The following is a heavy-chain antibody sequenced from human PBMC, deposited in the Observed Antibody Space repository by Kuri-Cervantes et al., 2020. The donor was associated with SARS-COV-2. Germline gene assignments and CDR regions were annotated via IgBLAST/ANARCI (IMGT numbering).Heavy chain of an antibody. Sequence: SVKVSCKASGYTFTYRYLHWVRQAPGQALEWMGWITPFNGNTNYAQKFQDRVTITTDTSTSTAYMELRSLRSDDTAVYYCAISVVTRGFYFDYWGQGTLVTVSS. D-gene: IGHD4-23*01. CDR2: ITPFNGNT. CDR3: AISVVTRGFYFDY. CDR1: GYTFTYRY. J-gene: IGHJ4*02. V-gene: IGHV1-45*02.